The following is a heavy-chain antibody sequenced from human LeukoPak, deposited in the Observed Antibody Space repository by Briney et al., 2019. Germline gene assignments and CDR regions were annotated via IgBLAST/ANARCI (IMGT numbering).Heavy chain of an antibody. CDR3: ATYYYGSDSNWLDL. CDR1: GGTFSSYA. V-gene: IGHV1-69*04. CDR2: IIPILGIA. Sequence: SVKVSCKASGGTFSSYAISWVRQAPGQGLEWMGRIIPILGIASYAQKFQGRVTITADKSTSTAHMELSSLRSEDTAVYYCATYYYGSDSNWLDLWGQGTLVTVSS. D-gene: IGHD3-10*01. J-gene: IGHJ5*02.